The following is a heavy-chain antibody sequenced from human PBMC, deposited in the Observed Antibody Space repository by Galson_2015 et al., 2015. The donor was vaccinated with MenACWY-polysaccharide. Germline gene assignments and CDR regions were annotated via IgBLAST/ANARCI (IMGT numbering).Heavy chain of an antibody. Sequence: QSGAEVKKPGESLKISCKGSGYSFTSYWIGWVRQMPGKGLEWMGIIYPGDSDTRYSPSFQGQVTISADKSISTAYLQWSSLKASDTAMYYCARRPGYSSSWYDNWFDPWGQGTLVTVSS. CDR2: IYPGDSDT. CDR3: ARRPGYSSSWYDNWFDP. J-gene: IGHJ5*02. D-gene: IGHD6-13*01. V-gene: IGHV5-51*03. CDR1: GYSFTSYW.